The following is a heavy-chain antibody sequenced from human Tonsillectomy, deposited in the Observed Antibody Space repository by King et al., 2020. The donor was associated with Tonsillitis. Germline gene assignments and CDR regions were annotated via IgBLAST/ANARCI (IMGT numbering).Heavy chain of an antibody. CDR1: GGSIRSGDYY. CDR2: ISYSGST. CDR3: ARDLRLGAFDP. Sequence: VQLQESGPGLVKPSQTLSLTCTVSGGSIRSGDYYWSWIRQPPGNGLEWIGYISYSGSTYYNPSLKSRFTISVDTSKNQFSLKLSSVTAADTAVYYCARDLRLGAFDPWGQGTLVTVSS. D-gene: IGHD3-22*01. V-gene: IGHV4-30-4*01. J-gene: IGHJ5*02.